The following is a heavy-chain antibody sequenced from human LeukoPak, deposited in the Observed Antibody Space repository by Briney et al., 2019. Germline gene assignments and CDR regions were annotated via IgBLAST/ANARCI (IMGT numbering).Heavy chain of an antibody. V-gene: IGHV4-59*01. Sequence: PSETLSLTCTVSGGSISSYYWSWIRQPPGKGLEWIGYIYYSGSTNYNPSLKSRVTISVDTSKNQFSLKLSSVTAADTAVYYCARVGYSYGGKFGTYYFDYWGQGTLVTVSS. CDR1: GGSISSYY. J-gene: IGHJ4*02. D-gene: IGHD4-23*01. CDR2: IYYSGST. CDR3: ARVGYSYGGKFGTYYFDY.